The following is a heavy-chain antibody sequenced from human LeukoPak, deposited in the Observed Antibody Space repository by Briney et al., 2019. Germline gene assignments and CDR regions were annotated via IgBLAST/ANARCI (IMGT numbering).Heavy chain of an antibody. CDR2: INHSGST. Sequence: SETLSLTCAVYGGSFSGYYWSWIRQPPGKGLEWIGEINHSGSTNYNPSLKSGVTISVDTSKNQFSLKLSSVTAADTAVYYCARGRSGWWFVYWGQGTLVTVSS. J-gene: IGHJ4*02. CDR1: GGSFSGYY. CDR3: ARGRSGWWFVY. D-gene: IGHD6-19*01. V-gene: IGHV4-34*01.